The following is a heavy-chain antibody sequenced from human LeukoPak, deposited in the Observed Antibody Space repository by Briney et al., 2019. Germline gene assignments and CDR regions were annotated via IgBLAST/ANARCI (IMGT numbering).Heavy chain of an antibody. V-gene: IGHV3-11*01. Sequence: PGGSLRLSCAASGFTFSDYYMSWIRQAPGKGLEWVSYISSSGSTIYYADSVKGRFTISRDNAKNSLYLQMNSLRAEDTAVYYCARDRTYCSGGTCYDLFDIWGRGTMVTVSS. CDR1: GFTFSDYY. CDR3: ARDRTYCSGGTCYDLFDI. D-gene: IGHD2-15*01. CDR2: ISSSGSTI. J-gene: IGHJ3*02.